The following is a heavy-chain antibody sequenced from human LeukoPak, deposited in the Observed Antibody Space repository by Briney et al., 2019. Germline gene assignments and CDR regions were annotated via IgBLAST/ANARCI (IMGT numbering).Heavy chain of an antibody. CDR2: INSNGDEI. D-gene: IGHD6-6*01. CDR1: GFTFSTYA. Sequence: GGSLRLSCAASGFTFSTYAMTWVRQAPGKGLEWVSGINSNGDEIYYADSVRGRFTISRDNPNNALYLQMDSLRTEDTAVYYCANWIGSSSRDYWGRGTLVTVSS. V-gene: IGHV3-23*01. J-gene: IGHJ4*02. CDR3: ANWIGSSSRDY.